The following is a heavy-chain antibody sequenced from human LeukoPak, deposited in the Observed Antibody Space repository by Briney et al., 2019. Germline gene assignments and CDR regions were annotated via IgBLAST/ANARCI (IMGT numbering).Heavy chain of an antibody. J-gene: IGHJ4*02. CDR1: GFTLSSYA. V-gene: IGHV3-23*03. Sequence: GGSLRLSCAASGFTLSSYAMGWVRQGPGKGLEWVSVIYSGGGTHYADSVKGRFTISRDNSKNTVSLQMNSLRAEDTALYYCAKDIRRGYNFGYDQFAYWGQGILVTVSS. D-gene: IGHD5-18*01. CDR3: AKDIRRGYNFGYDQFAY. CDR2: IYSGGGT.